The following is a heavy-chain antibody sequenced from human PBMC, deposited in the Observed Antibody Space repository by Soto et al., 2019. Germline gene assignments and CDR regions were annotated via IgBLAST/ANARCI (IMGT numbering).Heavy chain of an antibody. V-gene: IGHV3-23*01. CDR1: GFTFSSYA. D-gene: IGHD6-19*01. CDR2: ISGSGGST. Sequence: GGSLRLSCVASGFTFSSYAMSWVRQAPGKGLEWVSAISGSGGSTYYADSVKGRFTISRDNSKNTLYLQMNSLRAEDTAVYYCAKDSAGWYGRFGYWGQGTLVTVSS. CDR3: AKDSAGWYGRFGY. J-gene: IGHJ4*02.